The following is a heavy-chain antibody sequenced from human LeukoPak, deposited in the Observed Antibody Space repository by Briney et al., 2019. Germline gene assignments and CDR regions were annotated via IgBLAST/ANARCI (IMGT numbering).Heavy chain of an antibody. CDR2: ISSTSTTM. CDR1: GFSFSSYS. D-gene: IGHD3-22*01. Sequence: GGSLRLSCAASGFSFSSYSMKWVRQASGKGLEWVAYISSTSTTMYYADSVKGRFTISRDNSKNTLYLQMNSLRAEDTAVYYCAKISGRGYYYLYDAFDIWGQGTMVTVSS. CDR3: AKISGRGYYYLYDAFDI. V-gene: IGHV3-48*01. J-gene: IGHJ3*02.